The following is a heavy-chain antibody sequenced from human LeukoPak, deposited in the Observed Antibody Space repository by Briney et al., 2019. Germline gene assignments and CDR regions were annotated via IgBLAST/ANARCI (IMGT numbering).Heavy chain of an antibody. V-gene: IGHV3-20*04. CDR3: ARVVSNSGWYGSVDY. CDR2: INWNGGRT. Sequence: GGSLRLSCAASGFTFDDYGMSWVRQAPGKGLEWVSGINWNGGRTGYAESVTGRFTISRDNATNLLYLQMNTLRAEDTAFYYCARVVSNSGWYGSVDYWGQGTLVTVAS. CDR1: GFTFDDYG. D-gene: IGHD6-19*01. J-gene: IGHJ4*02.